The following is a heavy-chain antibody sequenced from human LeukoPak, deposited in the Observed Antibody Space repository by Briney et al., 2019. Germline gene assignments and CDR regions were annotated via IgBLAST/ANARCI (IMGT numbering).Heavy chain of an antibody. Sequence: TLSLTCTVSGGSNSSGGYYWSWIRQHPGKGLEWIGYIYYSGSTYYNPSLKSRVTISVDTSKNQFSLKLSSVTAADTAVYYCARTANYGGNSLFDYWGQGTLVTVSS. CDR1: GGSNSSGGYY. CDR3: ARTANYGGNSLFDY. D-gene: IGHD4-23*01. V-gene: IGHV4-31*03. J-gene: IGHJ4*02. CDR2: IYYSGST.